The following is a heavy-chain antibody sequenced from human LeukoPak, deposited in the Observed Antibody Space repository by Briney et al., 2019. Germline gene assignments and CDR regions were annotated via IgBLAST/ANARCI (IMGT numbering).Heavy chain of an antibody. CDR3: TTLTAASNFDF. Sequence: PGGSLRLSCAASGFSFSVYEIHWVRQAPGKALVWSSDISSSGSTKYYADSVKGGFTISRDNAKNSLYLQMNSLRAEDTAVYYCTTLTAASNFDFWGQGTLVTVSS. CDR2: ISSSGSTK. D-gene: IGHD6-25*01. J-gene: IGHJ4*02. CDR1: GFSFSVYE. V-gene: IGHV3-48*03.